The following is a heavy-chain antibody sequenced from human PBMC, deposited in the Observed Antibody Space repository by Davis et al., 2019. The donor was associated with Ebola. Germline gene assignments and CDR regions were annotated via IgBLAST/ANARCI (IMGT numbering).Heavy chain of an antibody. Sequence: PSETLSLTCAVYGGSFSGYYWSWIRQPPGKGLEWIGEINHSGSTNYNPSLKSRVTISVDTSKNQFSLKLSSVTAADTAVYYCARDDGGYYTCDYWGQGTLVTVSS. D-gene: IGHD3-3*01. V-gene: IGHV4-34*01. CDR2: INHSGST. CDR3: ARDDGGYYTCDY. J-gene: IGHJ4*02. CDR1: GGSFSGYY.